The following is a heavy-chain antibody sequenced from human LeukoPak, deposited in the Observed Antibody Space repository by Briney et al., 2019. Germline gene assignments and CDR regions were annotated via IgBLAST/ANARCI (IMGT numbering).Heavy chain of an antibody. CDR1: GFTVSSNY. CDR3: ARVGYNYGLGYFDY. D-gene: IGHD5-18*01. V-gene: IGHV3-66*01. Sequence: GGSLRLSCAASGFTVSSNYMSWVRQAPGEGLEWVSVIFSGGTTYYADSVKGRFTISRDSSKNTLYLQMDSLRAEDTAVYYCARVGYNYGLGYFDYWGQGTLVTVSS. CDR2: IFSGGTT. J-gene: IGHJ4*02.